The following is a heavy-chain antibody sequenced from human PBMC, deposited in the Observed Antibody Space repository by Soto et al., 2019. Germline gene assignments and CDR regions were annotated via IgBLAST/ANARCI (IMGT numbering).Heavy chain of an antibody. Sequence: SETLSLTCTVSGGSISGSGYYWSWIRQHPGKGLEWIGYIYHSGTTYYNPSLESRVTISVDTSENQISLTLSSVTAADTAVYYCARATHMSGGPFDYWGQGTLVTVSS. V-gene: IGHV4-31*03. CDR1: GGSISGSGYY. CDR2: IYHSGTT. CDR3: ARATHMSGGPFDY. J-gene: IGHJ4*02. D-gene: IGHD6-19*01.